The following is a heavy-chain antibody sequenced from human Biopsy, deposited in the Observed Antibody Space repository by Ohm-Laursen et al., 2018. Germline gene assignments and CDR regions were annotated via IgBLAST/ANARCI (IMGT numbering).Heavy chain of an antibody. V-gene: IGHV4-59*02. D-gene: IGHD2-2*01. CDR3: ARDFCDTTSCYPQN. Sequence: PSETLSLTCPVSGDSVTKYYWSWIRQPPGKGLEWIGHIYYSVMTNYNPSLQSRVTISVDTSKNQFSLKLSSVTAADTAVYYCARDFCDTTSCYPQNWGQGTLVTVSS. CDR1: GDSVTKYY. CDR2: IYYSVMT. J-gene: IGHJ4*02.